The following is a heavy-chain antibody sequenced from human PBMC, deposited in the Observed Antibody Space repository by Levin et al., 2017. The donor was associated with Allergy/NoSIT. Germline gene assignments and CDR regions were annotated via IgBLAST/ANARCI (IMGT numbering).Heavy chain of an antibody. J-gene: IGHJ3*02. CDR1: GFTFSDYY. CDR2: ISSSGSTI. Sequence: PGGSLRLSCAASGFTFSDYYMSWIRQAPGKGLEWVSYISSSGSTIYYADSVKGRFTISRDNAKNSLYLQMNSLRAEDTAVYYCARDKRISGPPHAFDIWGQGTMVTVSS. D-gene: IGHD3-10*01. CDR3: ARDKRISGPPHAFDI. V-gene: IGHV3-11*01.